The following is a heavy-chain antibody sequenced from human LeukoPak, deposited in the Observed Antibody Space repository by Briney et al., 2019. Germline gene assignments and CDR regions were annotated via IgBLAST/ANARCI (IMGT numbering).Heavy chain of an antibody. V-gene: IGHV3-7*03. CDR1: GFTVSNHW. Sequence: GGSLRLSCVASGFTVSNHWMSWVRQAPGKGLEWVANIREERGQEYYVDSVKGRFTISKNSAKNSLYLQMNTLRVEDTAMYYCASLDTAKQPLANHWGQGTLVTVSS. J-gene: IGHJ5*02. CDR3: ASLDTAKQPLANH. CDR2: IREERGQE. D-gene: IGHD5-18*01.